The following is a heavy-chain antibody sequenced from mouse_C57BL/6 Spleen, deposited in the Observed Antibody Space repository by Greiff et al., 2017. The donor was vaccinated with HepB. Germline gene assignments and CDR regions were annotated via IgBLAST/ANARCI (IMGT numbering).Heavy chain of an antibody. D-gene: IGHD2-2*01. J-gene: IGHJ4*01. CDR3: ARRANGYDGAMDY. V-gene: IGHV1-7*01. CDR2: INPSSGYT. Sequence: VQLQQSGAELAKPGASVKLSCKASGYTFTSYWMHWVKQRPGQGLEWIGYINPSSGYTKYNQKFKDKATLTADKSSSTAYMQLSSLTYEDSAVYYGARRANGYDGAMDYWGQGTSVTVSS. CDR1: GYTFTSYW.